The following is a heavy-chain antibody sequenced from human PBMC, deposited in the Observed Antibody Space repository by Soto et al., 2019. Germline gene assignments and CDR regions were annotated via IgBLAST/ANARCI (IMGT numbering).Heavy chain of an antibody. CDR2: IDWDDDK. Sequence: SGPTLVNPTQTLTLTCTFSGFSLRTPGMRVSWIRQPPGKALEWLARIDWDDDKRYSPSLKSRLTITKDTSTNQVVLTMTNMDPVDTATYYCAHTFSSGTFDYWGQGTLVTVSS. CDR3: AHTFSSGTFDY. J-gene: IGHJ4*01. CDR1: GFSLRTPGMR. V-gene: IGHV2-5*08. D-gene: IGHD6-19*01.